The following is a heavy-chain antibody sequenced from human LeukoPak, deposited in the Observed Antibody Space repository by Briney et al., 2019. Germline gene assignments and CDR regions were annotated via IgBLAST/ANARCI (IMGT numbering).Heavy chain of an antibody. Sequence: PSETLSLTCTVSGGSISSYYWSWIRQPPGKGLEWIGYIYYSGSTNYNPSLKSRVTISVDTSKNQFSLKLSSVTAADTAVYYCARDYYDSSGDDAFDIWGQGTMVTVSS. CDR3: ARDYYDSSGDDAFDI. CDR1: GGSISSYY. J-gene: IGHJ3*02. CDR2: IYYSGST. D-gene: IGHD3-22*01. V-gene: IGHV4-59*12.